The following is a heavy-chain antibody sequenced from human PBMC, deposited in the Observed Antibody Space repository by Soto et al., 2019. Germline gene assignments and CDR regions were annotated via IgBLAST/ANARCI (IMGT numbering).Heavy chain of an antibody. J-gene: IGHJ6*02. D-gene: IGHD3-3*01. CDR3: ASARLWSGYYSGNYYYYGMDV. CDR1: GGTFSSYA. V-gene: IGHV1-69*13. CDR2: IIPIFGTA. Sequence: AVKVSCKASGGTFSSYAISWVRQAPGQGLEWMGGIIPIFGTANYAQKFQGRVTITADESTSTAYMELSSLRSEDTAVYYCASARLWSGYYSGNYYYYGMDVWGQGTTVTVSS.